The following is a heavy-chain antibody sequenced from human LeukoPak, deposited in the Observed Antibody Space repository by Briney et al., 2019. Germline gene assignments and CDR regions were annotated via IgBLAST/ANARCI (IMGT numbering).Heavy chain of an antibody. V-gene: IGHV5-51*01. D-gene: IGHD1-26*01. CDR2: MYPGDSDT. CDR3: ARRTGEWELLDY. CDR1: GYSFSTYW. Sequence: GESLKISCKGSGYSFSTYWIGWVRQLPGKGLEWMGIMYPGDSDTRYGPSFQGQVTISADESISTVYLQWRSLKASDTAMYYCARRTGEWELLDYWGQGTLVTVSS. J-gene: IGHJ4*02.